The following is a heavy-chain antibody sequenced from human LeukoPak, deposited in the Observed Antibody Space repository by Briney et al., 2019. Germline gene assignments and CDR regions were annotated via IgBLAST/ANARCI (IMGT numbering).Heavy chain of an antibody. V-gene: IGHV4-4*02. CDR1: GGSISSSNW. CDR3: ARRRGYSYGYYDY. D-gene: IGHD5-18*01. J-gene: IGHJ4*02. CDR2: IYHSGST. Sequence: KSSETLSLTCAVSGGSISSSNWWSWVRQPPGKGLEWIGEIYHSGSTNYNPSLKSRVTISVDKSKNQFSLKLSSVTAAYTAVYYCARRRGYSYGYYDYWGQGTLVTVSS.